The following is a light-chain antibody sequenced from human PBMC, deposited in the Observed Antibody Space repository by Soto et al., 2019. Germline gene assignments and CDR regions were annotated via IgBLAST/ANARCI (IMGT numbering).Light chain of an antibody. J-gene: IGLJ1*01. V-gene: IGLV2-18*01. CDR2: EVS. CDR1: SSDVGSYNR. CDR3: SLYTSSSTFV. Sequence: LAQPPSVSGSPGQSVTISCTGTSSDVGSYNRVSWYQQPPGTAPKLMIYEVSNRPSGVPDRFSGSKSGNTASLTISGLQAEDEADYYCSLYTSSSTFVFGTGTKVTVL.